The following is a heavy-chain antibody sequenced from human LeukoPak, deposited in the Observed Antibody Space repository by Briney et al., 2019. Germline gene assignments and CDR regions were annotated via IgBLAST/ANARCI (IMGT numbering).Heavy chain of an antibody. CDR2: IIPIFGTA. V-gene: IGHV1-69*01. D-gene: IGHD6-6*01. CDR1: GGTFSSYA. CDR3: ARDAASAAREYFEH. J-gene: IGHJ1*01. Sequence: ASVKVSCKASGGTFSSYAISWVRQAPGQGLEWMGGIIPIFGTANYAQKFQGRDTITADESTSTAYMELSSMRSEDTAVYYCARDAASAAREYFEHWAQGTLVTVSS.